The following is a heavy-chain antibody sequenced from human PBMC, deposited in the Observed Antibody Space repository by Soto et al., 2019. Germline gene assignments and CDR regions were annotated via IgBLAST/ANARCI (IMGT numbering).Heavy chain of an antibody. CDR3: ARSYSYGFGY. J-gene: IGHJ4*02. CDR2: IGTGTRTR. D-gene: IGHD5-18*01. Sequence: EVQLVESGGGLFEPGGSLRLSCAASGFVLSSYSMSWVRQAPGKGLEWVSYIGTGTRTRYYADSVKGRFTISRDNGKNSLFLQMNSLRAEDTALYYCARSYSYGFGYWGQGTLVTVSS. CDR1: GFVLSSYS. V-gene: IGHV3-48*01.